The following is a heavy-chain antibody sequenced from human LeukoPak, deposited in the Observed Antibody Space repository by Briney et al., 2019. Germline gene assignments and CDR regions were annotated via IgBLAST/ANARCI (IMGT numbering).Heavy chain of an antibody. Sequence: PSETLSLTCTVSGGSISSYYWSWIRQPPGKGLEWIGYIYYSGSTNYNPSLKSRVTISVDTSKNQFSLKLSSVTAADTAVYYCARVGQEYYDLYYMDAWGKGTTVTFSS. D-gene: IGHD3-22*01. CDR3: ARVGQEYYDLYYMDA. CDR2: IYYSGST. V-gene: IGHV4-59*01. CDR1: GGSISSYY. J-gene: IGHJ6*03.